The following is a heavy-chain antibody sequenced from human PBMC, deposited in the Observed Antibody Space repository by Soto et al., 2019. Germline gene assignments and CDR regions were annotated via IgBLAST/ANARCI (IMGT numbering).Heavy chain of an antibody. CDR1: VCSIISGCYS. D-gene: IGHD6-25*01. J-gene: IGHJ6*02. V-gene: IGHV4-30-2*01. Sequence: SSTXSLTCTVCVCSIISGCYSLSWIRQPPGKVLEWIGYIYPTGTTYYNPSLKNRVTISIEKSQNQFYLQLTSMTAADTAPYYCARDTQRPENPWGVWGQGTTV. CDR2: IYPTGTT. CDR3: ARDTQRPENPWGV.